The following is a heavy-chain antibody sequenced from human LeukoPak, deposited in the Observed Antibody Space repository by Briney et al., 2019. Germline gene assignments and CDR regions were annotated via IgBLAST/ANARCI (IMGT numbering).Heavy chain of an antibody. CDR2: ISGSDGST. CDR1: GFTFSNYA. J-gene: IGHJ3*02. V-gene: IGHV3-23*01. CDR3: AKSRLSGINDAFDI. Sequence: PGGSLRLSCAASGFTFSNYAMSWVRQAPGKGLEWVSAISGSDGSTYYADSVKGRFTISRDNSKNTLYLQMNSLRAEDTALYYCAKSRLSGINDAFDIWGQGTMVTVSS. D-gene: IGHD3-3*01.